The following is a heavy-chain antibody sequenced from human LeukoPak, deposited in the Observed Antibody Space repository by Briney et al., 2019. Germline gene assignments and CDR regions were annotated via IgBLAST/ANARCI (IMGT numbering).Heavy chain of an antibody. CDR1: GGSISNGAYY. J-gene: IGHJ4*02. V-gene: IGHV4-31*03. D-gene: IGHD3-22*01. CDR2: IYYSGAT. CDR3: ARGGGYYPDY. Sequence: SETLSLTCTVSGGSISNGAYYWSWIRQHPGKGLQWIGYIYYSGATYYNPSLKSRVTMSVDTSKNQFSPNLDSVTDADTALYYCARGGGYYPDYWGQGTLVTVSS.